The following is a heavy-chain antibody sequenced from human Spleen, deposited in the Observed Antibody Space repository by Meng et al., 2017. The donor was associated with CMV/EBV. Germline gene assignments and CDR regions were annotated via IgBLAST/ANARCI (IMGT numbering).Heavy chain of an antibody. CDR1: GFTFSSYA. J-gene: IGHJ4*02. CDR3: ASSYGQKGY. D-gene: IGHD3-16*01. V-gene: IGHV3-64*02. Sequence: GGSLKISCAASGFTFSSYAMSWVRQAPGKGLEYVSGISSSGGATYYADSLKGRFTISRDNSKNTLYLQMNSLRAEDTAVYYCASSYGQKGYWGQGTLVTVSS. CDR2: ISSSGGAT.